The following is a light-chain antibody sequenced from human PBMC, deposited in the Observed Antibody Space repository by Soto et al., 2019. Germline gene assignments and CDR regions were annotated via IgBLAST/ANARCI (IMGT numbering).Light chain of an antibody. Sequence: DIQMTQSPSSLSASVGDRVTITCRASQSISNYLHWYQQKPGKAPKLLIYDASNLETGVPSRFSGTGSGTDFTFTISSLQPEDIATYYCQQYDNLPLTFGGGTKVDIK. CDR1: QSISNY. CDR2: DAS. CDR3: QQYDNLPLT. V-gene: IGKV1-33*01. J-gene: IGKJ4*01.